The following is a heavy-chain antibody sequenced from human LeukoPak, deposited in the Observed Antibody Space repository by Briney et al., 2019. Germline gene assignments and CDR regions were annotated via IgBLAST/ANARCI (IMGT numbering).Heavy chain of an antibody. CDR3: ASYYASGVSAYNYYGMDV. V-gene: IGHV4-38-2*01. Sequence: SETLSLTCAVSGHSISTGYYWGWIRQPPGKGLEWIGSMSHNRGTYYNPTLKSRVTISMDTSKNQISLRLTSVTAADTAVYYCASYYASGVSAYNYYGMDVWGKGTTVTVSS. CDR1: GHSISTGYY. J-gene: IGHJ6*04. D-gene: IGHD3-10*01. CDR2: MSHNRGT.